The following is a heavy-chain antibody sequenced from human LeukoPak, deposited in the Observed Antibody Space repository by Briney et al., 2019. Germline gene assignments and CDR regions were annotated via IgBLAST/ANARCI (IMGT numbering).Heavy chain of an antibody. D-gene: IGHD1-14*01. V-gene: IGHV3-53*01. Sequence: PGGSLRLSCAASGFTVITNDMTSVRQAPGKGLEWVSVLYSDGNTKYADSVQGRFTISGDNSKNTLYLEMNSLSPDDTAVYYCARGVEPLAANTLAYWGQGTLVTVSS. CDR2: LYSDGNT. CDR1: GFTVITND. J-gene: IGHJ4*02. CDR3: ARGVEPLAANTLAY.